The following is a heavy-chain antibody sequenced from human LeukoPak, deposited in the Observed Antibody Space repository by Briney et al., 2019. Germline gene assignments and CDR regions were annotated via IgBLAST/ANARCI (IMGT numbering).Heavy chain of an antibody. CDR2: ISSSSSYI. CDR3: ARAPSGFHYYYYYGMDV. J-gene: IGHJ6*02. V-gene: IGHV3-21*01. CDR1: GFTFSSYS. Sequence: PGGSLRLSCAASGFTFSSYSMNWVRQAPVKGLEWVSSISSSSSYIYYADSVKGRFTISRDNAKNSLYLQMNSLRAEGTAVYYCARAPSGFHYYYYYGMDVWGQGTTVTVSS. D-gene: IGHD1-26*01.